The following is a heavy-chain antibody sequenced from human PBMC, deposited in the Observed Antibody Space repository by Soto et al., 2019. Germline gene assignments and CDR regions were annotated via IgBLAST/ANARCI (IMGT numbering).Heavy chain of an antibody. D-gene: IGHD3-22*01. CDR1: GGTFSSYA. J-gene: IGHJ3*02. CDR2: IIPIFGTA. V-gene: IGHV1-69*13. Sequence: ASVKVSCKASGGTFSSYAISWVRQAPGQGLEWMGGIIPIFGTANYAQKFQGRVTITADESMSTAYMELSSLRSEDTAVYYCARDHPRGYYDSSGYLDAFDIWGQGTMVTVSS. CDR3: ARDHPRGYYDSSGYLDAFDI.